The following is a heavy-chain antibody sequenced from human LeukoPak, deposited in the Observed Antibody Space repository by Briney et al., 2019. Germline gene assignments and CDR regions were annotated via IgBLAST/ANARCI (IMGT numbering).Heavy chain of an antibody. CDR2: IFYSGTT. V-gene: IGHV4-39*01. CDR1: GGSISSNSYY. CDR3: ARRGSIHLWTY. D-gene: IGHD5-18*01. J-gene: IGHJ4*02. Sequence: SETLSLTCAVSGGSISSNSYYWGWIRQPPGKGLEWIGSIFYSGTTYYNPSLKSRVTISVDTPKSQFSLKLGSVTAADTAGYYCARRGSIHLWTYWGQGTLVTVSS.